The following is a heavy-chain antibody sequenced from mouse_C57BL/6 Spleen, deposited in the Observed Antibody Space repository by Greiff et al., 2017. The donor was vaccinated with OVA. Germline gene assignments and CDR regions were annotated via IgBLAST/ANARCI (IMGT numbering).Heavy chain of an antibody. Sequence: EVQLHQSGTVLARPGASVKMSCKTSGYTFTSYWMHWVKQRPGQGLEWIGAIYPGNSDTSYNQKFKGKAKLTAVTSASTAYMELSSLTNEDSAVYYCTRYYGIVGTSAMDYWGQGTSVTVSS. D-gene: IGHD2-1*01. CDR1: GYTFTSYW. CDR2: IYPGNSDT. CDR3: TRYYGIVGTSAMDY. J-gene: IGHJ4*01. V-gene: IGHV1-5*01.